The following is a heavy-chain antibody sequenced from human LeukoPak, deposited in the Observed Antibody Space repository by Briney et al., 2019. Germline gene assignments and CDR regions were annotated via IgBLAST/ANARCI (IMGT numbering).Heavy chain of an antibody. D-gene: IGHD3-10*02. V-gene: IGHV3-23*01. CDR3: AKGNTMYTAYYFDY. CDR1: GLTVSSNY. J-gene: IGHJ4*02. CDR2: ISNSGGST. Sequence: GGSLRLSCAASGLTVSSNYMSWVRQAPGKGLEWVSAISNSGGSTPYADSVKGRFTISRDNSKNALYLQMNSLRAEDTAVYYCAKGNTMYTAYYFDYWGQGTLVTVSS.